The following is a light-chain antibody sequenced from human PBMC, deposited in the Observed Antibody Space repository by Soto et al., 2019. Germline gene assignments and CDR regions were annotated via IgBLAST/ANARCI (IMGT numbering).Light chain of an antibody. CDR2: GNS. CDR3: QSYDSRLSGWV. J-gene: IGLJ3*02. CDR1: SSNIGAGYD. V-gene: IGLV1-40*01. Sequence: QSVLTQPPSVSGAPGQRVTISCTGSSSNIGAGYDVHWYQQLPGTAPKLLIYGNSNRPSEVPDRFSGSKSGTSASLAITGLQAEDEADYYCQSYDSRLSGWVFGGGTKLTVL.